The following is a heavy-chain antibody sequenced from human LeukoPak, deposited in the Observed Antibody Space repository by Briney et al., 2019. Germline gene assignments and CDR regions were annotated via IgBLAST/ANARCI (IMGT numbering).Heavy chain of an antibody. J-gene: IGHJ4*02. CDR2: VYYTGRT. CDR1: GGSIINYY. D-gene: IGHD5-18*01. CDR3: ARVQIGYSYGLFDY. Sequence: ASETLSLTCTVSGGSIINYYWSWIRQPPGKGLEWIGYVYYTGRTNYNPSLKSRVTISVDTSKNQFSLKLSSVTAADTAVYYCARVQIGYSYGLFDYWGQGTLVTVSS. V-gene: IGHV4-59*01.